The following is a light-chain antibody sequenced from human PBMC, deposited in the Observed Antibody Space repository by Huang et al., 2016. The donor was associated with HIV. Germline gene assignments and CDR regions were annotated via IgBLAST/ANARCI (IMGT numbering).Light chain of an antibody. J-gene: IGKJ4*01. CDR1: QSVCSY. CDR2: DAS. Sequence: EIVLTQSPATLSLSPGERATLSCRASQSVCSYLAWYQQKPGQAPRLLIYDASNRATGIPARVSGSGSGTDFTLTISSLEPEDFAVYYCQQRSNWPRALTFGGGTKVEIK. V-gene: IGKV3-11*01. CDR3: QQRSNWPRALT.